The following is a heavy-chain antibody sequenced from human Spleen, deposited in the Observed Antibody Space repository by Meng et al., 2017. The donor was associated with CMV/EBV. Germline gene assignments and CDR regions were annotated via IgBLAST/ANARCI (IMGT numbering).Heavy chain of an antibody. CDR1: GDSVSSNNFF. CDR2: IYYTGNT. CDR3: ARVPLKRYFEY. J-gene: IGHJ4*02. Sequence: GSLRLSCTVSGDSVSSNNFFWAWIRQPPGKGLEWIGSIYYTGNTYYNPSLKSRVTISIDTSKNQFSLKLSSVTAADTAVFYCARVPLKRYFEYWGLGKLVTVSS. V-gene: IGHV4-39*07.